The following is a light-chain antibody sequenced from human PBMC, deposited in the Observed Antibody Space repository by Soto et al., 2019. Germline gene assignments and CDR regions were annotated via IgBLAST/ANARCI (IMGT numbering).Light chain of an antibody. CDR3: QQRSNWLLT. V-gene: IGKV3-11*01. CDR1: QSVSSY. J-gene: IGKJ4*01. Sequence: IVLTHSPATLSLSPGERATLSCRASQSVSSYLAWYQQKPGQAPRLLIYDASNRATGIPARFSGSGSGTDFTLTISSLEPEDFAVYYCQQRSNWLLTFGGGTKV. CDR2: DAS.